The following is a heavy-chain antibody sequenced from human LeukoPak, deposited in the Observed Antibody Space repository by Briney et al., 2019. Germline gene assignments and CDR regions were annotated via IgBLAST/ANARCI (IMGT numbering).Heavy chain of an antibody. CDR3: ARDYSFDY. V-gene: IGHV3-21*01. J-gene: IGHJ4*02. CDR2: ISSSSSYK. D-gene: IGHD2-15*01. CDR1: GFTFSSYS. Sequence: TGGSLRLSCAASGFTFSSYSMNWIRQAPGKGLEWVSSISSSSSYKYYADSVKGRFTSSRDNAKNSLYLQMNSLRAEDTAVYYCARDYSFDYWGQGTLVTVSS.